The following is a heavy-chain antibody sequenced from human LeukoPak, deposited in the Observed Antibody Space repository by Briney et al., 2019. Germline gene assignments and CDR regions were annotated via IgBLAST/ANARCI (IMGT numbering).Heavy chain of an antibody. V-gene: IGHV3-30*02. CDR2: IRSDGSVK. D-gene: IGHD6-13*01. CDR3: AKGEAAAGVDFDY. J-gene: IGHJ4*02. CDR1: GFTFSGYG. Sequence: PGGSLRLSCAASGFTFSGYGIHWVRQAPGKGLEWVAFIRSDGSVKYYADSVRGRFTISRDNSKNTLYVQMNSLRAEDTAVYYCAKGEAAAGVDFDYWGQGTLVTVYS.